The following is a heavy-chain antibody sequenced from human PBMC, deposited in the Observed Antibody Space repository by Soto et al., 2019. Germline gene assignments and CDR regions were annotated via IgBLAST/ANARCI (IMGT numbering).Heavy chain of an antibody. CDR3: ARHTGSSGWAPLFDY. D-gene: IGHD6-19*01. Sequence: GESLNVSCTGSGYSFTSYLIGWVSQMPGKGLEWMGIIYPGDSDTRYSPSFQGQVTISADKSISTAYLQWSSLKASDTAMYYCARHTGSSGWAPLFDYWGQGTLVTVSS. CDR2: IYPGDSDT. CDR1: GYSFTSYL. V-gene: IGHV5-51*01. J-gene: IGHJ4*02.